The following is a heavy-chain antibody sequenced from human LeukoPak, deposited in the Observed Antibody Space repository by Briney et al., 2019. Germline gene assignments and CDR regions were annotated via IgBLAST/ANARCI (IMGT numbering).Heavy chain of an antibody. V-gene: IGHV1-2*02. CDR2: INPNSGGT. CDR3: ARDPVLRYFDWLLRPEYYFDY. Sequence: ASVKVSCKASGYTFTTYGISWVRQAPGQGLEWMGWINPNSGGTNYAQKCQGRVTMTRDTSISTAYMELSRLRSDDTAVYYCARDPVLRYFDWLLRPEYYFDYWGQGTLVTVSS. D-gene: IGHD3-9*01. J-gene: IGHJ4*02. CDR1: GYTFTTYG.